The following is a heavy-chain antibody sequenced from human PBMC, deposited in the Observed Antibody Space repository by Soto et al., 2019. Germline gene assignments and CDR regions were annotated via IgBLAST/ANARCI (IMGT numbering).Heavy chain of an antibody. CDR3: APHVSCSGGSCQYDAFAI. CDR1: GFTFSSYA. D-gene: IGHD2-15*01. CDR2: ISGSGGST. Sequence: PGGSLRLSCAASGFTFSSYAMSWVRQAPGKGLEWVSAISGSGGSTYYADSVKGRFTMSRDTSESTLYLQMNSLGAEDTAAYYSAPHVSCSGGSCQYDAFAIRGQGTMVTVSS. J-gene: IGHJ3*02. V-gene: IGHV3-23*01.